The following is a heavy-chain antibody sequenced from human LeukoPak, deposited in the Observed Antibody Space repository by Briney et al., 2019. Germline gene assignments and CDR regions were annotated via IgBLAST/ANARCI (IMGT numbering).Heavy chain of an antibody. CDR2: FDPEDGET. J-gene: IGHJ4*02. V-gene: IGHV1-24*01. CDR3: ATDPPTIYSGYDYYFEY. D-gene: IGHD5-12*01. Sequence: ASVKVSCKVSGYTLTELSMHWVRQAPGKGLEWMGGFDPEDGETIYAQKFQGRVTMTEDASTDTAYMELSSLRSEDTAVYYCATDPPTIYSGYDYYFEYWGQGTLVTVSS. CDR1: GYTLTELS.